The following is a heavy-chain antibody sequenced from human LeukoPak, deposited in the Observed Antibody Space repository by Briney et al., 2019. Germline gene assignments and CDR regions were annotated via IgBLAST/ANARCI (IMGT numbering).Heavy chain of an antibody. CDR3: ARDHGYHAVRNYYGSGSYYNYYYGMDV. CDR2: ISYDGSNK. J-gene: IGHJ6*02. CDR1: GFTFSSYA. Sequence: PGRSLRLSCAASGFTFSSYAMHWVRQAPGKGLEWVAVISYDGSNKYYADSVKGRFTISRDNSKNTLYLQMNSLRAKDTAVYYCARDHGYHAVRNYYGSGSYYNYYYGMDVWGQGTTVTVSS. V-gene: IGHV3-30*04. D-gene: IGHD3-10*01.